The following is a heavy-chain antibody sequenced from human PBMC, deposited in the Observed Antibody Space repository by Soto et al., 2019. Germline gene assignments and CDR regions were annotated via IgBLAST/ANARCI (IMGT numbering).Heavy chain of an antibody. J-gene: IGHJ4*02. CDR2: ISGSGGST. CDR3: AKDQGSSWYEIDY. Sequence: GGSLRLSCAASGFTFITYAVTWVRQAPGKGLEWVSTISGSGGSTYYADSVKGRFTISRDNSKNTLYLQMNSLRAEDTAVYYCAKDQGSSWYEIDYWGQGTLVTVSS. D-gene: IGHD6-13*01. V-gene: IGHV3-23*01. CDR1: GFTFITYA.